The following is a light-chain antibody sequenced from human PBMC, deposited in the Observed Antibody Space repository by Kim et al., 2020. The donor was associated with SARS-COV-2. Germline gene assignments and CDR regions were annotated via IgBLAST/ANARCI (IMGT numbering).Light chain of an antibody. CDR3: QAWDSSVWV. CDR1: KFGGKV. CDR2: EYK. Sequence: SVSTGQTGSINCSRDKFGGKVFCWYHQRPGQSPLLVIYEYKKRPSGIPERFSTSNSGNTATLTISGTQAMDEGDYYCQAWDSSVWVFGGGTQLTVL. J-gene: IGLJ3*02. V-gene: IGLV3-1*01.